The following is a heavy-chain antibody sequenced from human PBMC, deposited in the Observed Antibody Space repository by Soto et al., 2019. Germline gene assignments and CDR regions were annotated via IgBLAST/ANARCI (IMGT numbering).Heavy chain of an antibody. Sequence: QVQLVQSGAEVKKPRASVKVSCKVSGYTLNEVAMHWVRQAPGKGLEWLGGFDPDEAETIYAQHFQGRVPMTEDTSTDTVYMVLSTLISVDTALYFCTTYHGDYDFDHWGQGTLVTVSS. J-gene: IGHJ5*02. CDR1: GYTLNEVA. CDR3: TTYHGDYDFDH. CDR2: FDPDEAET. D-gene: IGHD4-17*01. V-gene: IGHV1-24*01.